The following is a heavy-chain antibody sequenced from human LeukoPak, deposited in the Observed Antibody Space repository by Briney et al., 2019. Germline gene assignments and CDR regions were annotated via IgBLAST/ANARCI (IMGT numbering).Heavy chain of an antibody. Sequence: SVKVSCKASGGTFSSYAISWVRQAPGQGLEWMGRIIPILGIANYAQKFQGRVTITADKSTSTAYMELSSLRSEDTAVYYCAREGRTPNYYYYGMDVWGQGTTVTVSS. CDR3: AREGRTPNYYYYGMDV. CDR2: IIPILGIA. V-gene: IGHV1-69*04. J-gene: IGHJ6*02. CDR1: GGTFSSYA. D-gene: IGHD1-1*01.